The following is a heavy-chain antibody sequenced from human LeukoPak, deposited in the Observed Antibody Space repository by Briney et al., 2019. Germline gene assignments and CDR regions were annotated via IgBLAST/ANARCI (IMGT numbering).Heavy chain of an antibody. CDR1: GFTFSSYE. Sequence: GGSLRLSCAASGFTFSSYEMNWVRQAPGKGLEWVSYISSSGSTIYYADSVKGRFTISRDNAKNSLYLQMNSLRAEDTAVYYCARKHSAAPGPFDYWGQGTLDTVSS. J-gene: IGHJ4*02. V-gene: IGHV3-48*03. CDR2: ISSSGSTI. CDR3: ARKHSAAPGPFDY. D-gene: IGHD6-13*01.